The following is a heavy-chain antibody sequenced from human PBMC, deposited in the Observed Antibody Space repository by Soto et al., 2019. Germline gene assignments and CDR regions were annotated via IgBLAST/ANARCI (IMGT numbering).Heavy chain of an antibody. V-gene: IGHV1-69*13. CDR3: ARVPGRGYSYGYLQRPTLNYYYYGMDA. J-gene: IGHJ6*02. CDR2: IIPIFGTA. Sequence: SVKVSCKASGSTFTSYYMHWVRQAPGQGLEWMGGIIPIFGTANYAQKFQGRVTITADESTSTAYMELSSLRSEDTAVYYCARVPGRGYSYGYLQRPTLNYYYYGMDAWGQGTTVTVSS. D-gene: IGHD5-18*01. CDR1: GSTFTSYY.